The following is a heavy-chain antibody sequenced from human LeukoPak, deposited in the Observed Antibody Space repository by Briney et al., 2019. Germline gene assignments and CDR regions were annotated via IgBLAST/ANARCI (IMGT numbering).Heavy chain of an antibody. D-gene: IGHD3-9*01. CDR1: GFTFSSYD. J-gene: IGHJ4*02. Sequence: PGRSLRLSCAASGFTFSSYDMHWVRQAPGKGLEWVAVISYDGSNKYYADSVKGRFTISRDNSKNTLYLQMNSLRAEDTAVYYCAKLLGWAYDILTGSSPNPLDYWGQGTLVTVSS. CDR3: AKLLGWAYDILTGSSPNPLDY. CDR2: ISYDGSNK. V-gene: IGHV3-30*18.